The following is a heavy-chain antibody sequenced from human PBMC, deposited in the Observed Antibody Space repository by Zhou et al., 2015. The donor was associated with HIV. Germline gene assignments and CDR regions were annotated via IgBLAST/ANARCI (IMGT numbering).Heavy chain of an antibody. CDR2: INPSGGST. CDR1: GYTFTSYY. D-gene: IGHD2-2*01. J-gene: IGHJ4*02. V-gene: IGHV1-46*03. CDR3: TRGRSIVVVPAATVRSDY. Sequence: QVQLVQSGTEVKKPGASVKVSCKASGYTFTSYYMHWVRQAPGQGLEWMGIINPSGGSTSYAQKFQGRVTMTRDTSTSTVYMELSSLRSEDTAVYYCTRGRSIVVVPAATVRSDYWGQGTLVTVSS.